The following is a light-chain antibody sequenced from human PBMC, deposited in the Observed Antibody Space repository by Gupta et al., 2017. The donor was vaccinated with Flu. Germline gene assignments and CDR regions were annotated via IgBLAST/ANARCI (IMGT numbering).Light chain of an antibody. J-gene: IGKJ1*01. V-gene: IGKV3-11*01. Sequence: EIVLTQSPATLSLSPGERATLSCRASQSVGDFLAWYQQKPGQAPRLLIHDASSRAADLPARFSGSGSGTDFTLTISSLEPEEFAIYYCQHRSNWWTFGQGTRVEIK. CDR2: DAS. CDR3: QHRSNWWT. CDR1: QSVGDF.